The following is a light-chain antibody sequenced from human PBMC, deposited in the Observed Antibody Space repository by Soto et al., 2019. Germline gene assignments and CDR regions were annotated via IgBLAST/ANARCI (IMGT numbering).Light chain of an antibody. Sequence: DIEKTQSPSSLTASVGDRVTITCRSSQSISSFLNWYQQKPGKAPKLLIYAASTLQSGVPSRFSGSGSGTDITLTITSLQPEDIATYHCQQSYGTPLTFGQGTKVDI. CDR1: QSISSF. J-gene: IGKJ1*01. CDR3: QQSYGTPLT. CDR2: AAS. V-gene: IGKV1-39*01.